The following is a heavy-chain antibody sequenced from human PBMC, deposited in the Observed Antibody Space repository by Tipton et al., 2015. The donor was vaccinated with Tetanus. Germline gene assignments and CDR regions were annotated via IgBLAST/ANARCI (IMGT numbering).Heavy chain of an antibody. CDR1: GDSIRSYN. V-gene: IGHV4-59*08. D-gene: IGHD5-12*01. J-gene: IGHJ3*02. Sequence: LSLTCIVSGDSIRSYNWNWIRQPPGKGLEWIGYIHKGGSTNYNPSLKGRITISVDTSNNLFSLRLISVTAADTAVYYCARAKWLKDAFDIWGQGTVVTVSS. CDR2: IHKGGST. CDR3: ARAKWLKDAFDI.